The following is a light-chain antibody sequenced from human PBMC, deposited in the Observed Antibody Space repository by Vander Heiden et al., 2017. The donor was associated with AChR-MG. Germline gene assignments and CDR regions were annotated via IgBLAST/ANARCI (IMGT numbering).Light chain of an antibody. V-gene: IGKV1-5*03. J-gene: IGKJ2*01. CDR1: QSVNSW. CDR3: QQYNSFSES. CDR2: RAS. Sequence: DIQMTQSPSSLSASIGDRVSISCRASQSVNSWLAWYQRKPGKAHKLLISRASTLQSGVSPRFSGSGFGTEFTLTISSLQPDDFATYYCQQYNSFSESFGQGTKLEIK.